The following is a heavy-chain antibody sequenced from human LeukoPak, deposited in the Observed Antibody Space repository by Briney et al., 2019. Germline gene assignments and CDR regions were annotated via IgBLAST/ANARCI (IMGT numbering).Heavy chain of an antibody. CDR2: ISGNGGGT. CDR1: GFTFDDYA. J-gene: IGHJ6*02. Sequence: PGGSLSLSCAASGFTFDDYAMHWARQAPGKGLEWVSLISGNGGGTYYADSVKGRFTISRDNSKNSLYLQMNSLRTEDTALYYCAKGRVAKITVRGVDVWGRGTTVTVSS. D-gene: IGHD5-24*01. V-gene: IGHV3-43*02. CDR3: AKGRVAKITVRGVDV.